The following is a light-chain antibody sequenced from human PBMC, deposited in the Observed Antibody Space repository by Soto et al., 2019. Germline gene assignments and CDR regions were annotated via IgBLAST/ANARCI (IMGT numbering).Light chain of an antibody. Sequence: DIQISQSPSTLSASVGGTVTITCRASQSISSWLAWYQQKPGIAPKLLIYKASTLQDGVPSRFSGSGYGTVFTLTISRLQPDDSATYYCQQYYVYSTFGQGTKVEIK. CDR1: QSISSW. CDR3: QQYYVYST. J-gene: IGKJ1*01. CDR2: KAS. V-gene: IGKV1-5*03.